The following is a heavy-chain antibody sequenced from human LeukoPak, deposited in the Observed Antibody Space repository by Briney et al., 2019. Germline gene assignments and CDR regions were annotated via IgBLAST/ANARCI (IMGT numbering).Heavy chain of an antibody. D-gene: IGHD2-2*01. CDR3: ASQSGCSSTSCYAAQGGFDY. Sequence: GGSLRLSCAASRFTFSSYAMSWVRQAPGKGLEWVSSISSSSSYIYYADSVKGRFTIPRDNAKNSLYLQMNSLRAEDTAVYYCASQSGCSSTSCYAAQGGFDYWGQGTLVTVSS. V-gene: IGHV3-21*01. J-gene: IGHJ4*02. CDR1: RFTFSSYA. CDR2: ISSSSSYI.